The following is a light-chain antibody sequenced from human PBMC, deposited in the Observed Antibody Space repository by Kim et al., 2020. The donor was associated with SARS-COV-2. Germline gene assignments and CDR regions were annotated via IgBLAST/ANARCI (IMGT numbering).Light chain of an antibody. CDR3: NSRDSSGNS. V-gene: IGLV3-19*01. J-gene: IGLJ2*01. Sequence: SMALGQTVRITCQGDSLRSYYASWYQQKPGQAPVLVIYGKNNRPSGIPDRFSGSSSGNTASLTITGAQAEDEADYYCNSRDSSGNSFGGGTQLTVL. CDR2: GKN. CDR1: SLRSYY.